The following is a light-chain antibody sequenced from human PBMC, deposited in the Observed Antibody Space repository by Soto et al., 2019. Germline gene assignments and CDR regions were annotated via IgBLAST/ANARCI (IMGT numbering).Light chain of an antibody. CDR3: SSYSSSGTHVV. V-gene: IGLV2-14*02. J-gene: IGLJ2*01. Sequence: QSVLTQPASVSGSPGQSITISCPRTSSDGGYDKLVSWYQQHPGQAPKLVIYDVSNLPSGVSHRLSGSKSHKPASLTISGLQSEGDAYYYCSSYSSSGTHVVFGGGTKVAVL. CDR2: DVS. CDR1: SSDGGYDKL.